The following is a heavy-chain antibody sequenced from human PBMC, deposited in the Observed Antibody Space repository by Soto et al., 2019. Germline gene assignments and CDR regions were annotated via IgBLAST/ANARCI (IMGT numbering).Heavy chain of an antibody. Sequence: PSETLSLTCAVSGGSISSSNWWSWVRQPPGKGLEWIGEIYHSGSTNYNPSLKSRVTISVDKSKNQFSLKLSSVTAADTAVYYCARDQSTIFGVVINYYYGMDVWGQGTTVTVSS. CDR2: IYHSGST. J-gene: IGHJ6*02. CDR3: ARDQSTIFGVVINYYYGMDV. D-gene: IGHD3-3*01. V-gene: IGHV4-4*02. CDR1: GGSISSSNW.